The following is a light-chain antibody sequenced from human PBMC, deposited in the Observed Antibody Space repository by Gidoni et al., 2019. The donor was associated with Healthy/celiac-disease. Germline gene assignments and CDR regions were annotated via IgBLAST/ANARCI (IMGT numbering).Light chain of an antibody. Sequence: DIQMNQSPSTLSASVGDRVTIPCRASQSISSWLAWYQQKPGKAPKLLIYKAYSLESGVPSRFSGSGSGTEFTLTISSLQPDDFATYYCQQYNSYSTFGQGTKVEIK. CDR1: QSISSW. CDR2: KAY. CDR3: QQYNSYST. J-gene: IGKJ1*01. V-gene: IGKV1-5*03.